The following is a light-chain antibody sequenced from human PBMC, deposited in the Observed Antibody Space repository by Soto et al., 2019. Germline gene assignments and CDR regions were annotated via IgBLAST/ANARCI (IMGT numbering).Light chain of an antibody. CDR3: QQRSNWPPTWT. CDR2: DAS. Sequence: EIVLTQSPATLSLSPGQRATLSCRASQSVSTYLAWYQQKPGQAPRLLIYDASTRATGIPARFSGSGSGTDFTLTLSSLEPEDFAVYSCQQRSNWPPTWTFGQGTKVEIK. CDR1: QSVSTY. J-gene: IGKJ1*01. V-gene: IGKV3-11*01.